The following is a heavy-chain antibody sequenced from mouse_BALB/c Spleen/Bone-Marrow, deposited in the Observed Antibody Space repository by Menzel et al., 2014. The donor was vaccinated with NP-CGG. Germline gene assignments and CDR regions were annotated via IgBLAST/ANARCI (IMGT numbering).Heavy chain of an antibody. V-gene: IGHV1-80*01. CDR2: IYPGDGDT. Sequence: QVHVKPSGAEVMRPGSSVNISCKASGYAFSNYGMNWVKQRPGQGLEWIGQIYPGDGDTNYNGKFKGKATLTADKSSSTAYMQLSSRTSEDSAVYFCARGARSAMDYWGQGTSVTVSS. J-gene: IGHJ4*01. CDR3: ARGARSAMDY. CDR1: GYAFSNYG.